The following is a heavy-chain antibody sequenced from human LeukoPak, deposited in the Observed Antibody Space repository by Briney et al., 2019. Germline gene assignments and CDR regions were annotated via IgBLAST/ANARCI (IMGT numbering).Heavy chain of an antibody. D-gene: IGHD2-15*01. CDR1: GFTFSSIA. V-gene: IGHV3-23*01. CDR2: ISGSGGGT. J-gene: IGHJ4*02. CDR3: ARLEGAATVN. Sequence: GGSLRLSCAASGFTFSSIAMSWVRQAPDKGLEWVSTISGSGGGTYYADSVKGRFTISRDDSKNTLYLQMNSLRADDTAVYYCARLEGAATVNWGQGTLVTVSS.